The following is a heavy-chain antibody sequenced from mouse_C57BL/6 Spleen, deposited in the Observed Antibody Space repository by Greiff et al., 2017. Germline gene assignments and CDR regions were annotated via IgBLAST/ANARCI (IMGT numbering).Heavy chain of an antibody. V-gene: IGHV1-55*01. D-gene: IGHD1-1*01. CDR1: GYTFTSYW. Sequence: QVQLQQSGAELVKPGASVKMSCKASGYTFTSYWITWVKQRPGQGLEWIGDIYPGSGSTNYNEKFKSKATLTVDTSSSTAYMQLSSLTSEDSAVYYCARGKNYYGSSPSWFAYWGQGTLVTVSA. CDR3: ARGKNYYGSSPSWFAY. CDR2: IYPGSGST. J-gene: IGHJ3*01.